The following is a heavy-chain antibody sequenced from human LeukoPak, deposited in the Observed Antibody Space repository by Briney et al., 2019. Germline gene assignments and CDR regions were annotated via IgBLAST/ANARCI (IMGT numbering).Heavy chain of an antibody. CDR3: AKDTEYRGYDSCFDY. D-gene: IGHD5-12*01. CDR2: ISGSGGST. Sequence: GGSLRLSRAASGFTFSSYAMSWVRQAPGKGLEWVSAISGSGGSTYYADSVKGRFTISRDNSKNTLYLQLNSLRAEDTAVYYCAKDTEYRGYDSCFDYWGQGTLVTVSS. CDR1: GFTFSSYA. J-gene: IGHJ4*02. V-gene: IGHV3-23*01.